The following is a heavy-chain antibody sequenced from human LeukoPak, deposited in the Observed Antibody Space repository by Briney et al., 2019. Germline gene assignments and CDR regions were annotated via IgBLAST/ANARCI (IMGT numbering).Heavy chain of an antibody. CDR2: IIPILGIA. J-gene: IGHJ4*02. CDR3: ARVKGVGWYFNY. V-gene: IGHV1-69*02. CDR1: GGTFSSYT. D-gene: IGHD2-8*01. Sequence: SVKVSCKASGGTFSSYTISWVRQAPGQGLEWMGRIIPILGIANYAQKFQGRVTITADKSTSTAYMELSSLRSEDTAVYYCARVKGVGWYFNYWGQRTLVTVSS.